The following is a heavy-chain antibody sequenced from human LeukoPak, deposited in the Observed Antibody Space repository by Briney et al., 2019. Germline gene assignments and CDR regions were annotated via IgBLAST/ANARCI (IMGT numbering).Heavy chain of an antibody. CDR1: GFTFSNYD. CDR2: IGTAGDT. CDR3: ARFRYYYGMDV. V-gene: IGHV3-13*01. J-gene: IGHJ6*02. Sequence: PGGSLRLSCAATGFTFSNYDMHWVRQATGKGLEWVSAIGTAGDTYYPGSVKGRFTISRENAKNSLYLQMNSLRAGDTAVYYCARFRYYYGMDVWGQGTTVTVSS.